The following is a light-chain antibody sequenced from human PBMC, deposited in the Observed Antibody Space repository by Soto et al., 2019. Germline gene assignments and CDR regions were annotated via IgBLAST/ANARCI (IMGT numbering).Light chain of an antibody. CDR3: QQYDNLPLT. CDR2: DAS. Sequence: DIQMPQSPSSLSASVGDRVTITCQASQAISNYLNWYQQKPGKAPKLLIYDASNLETGVPSRFSGSGSGTDFTFTISSLQPEDIETYYCQQYDNLPLTFGGGTKVEIK. J-gene: IGKJ4*01. V-gene: IGKV1-33*01. CDR1: QAISNY.